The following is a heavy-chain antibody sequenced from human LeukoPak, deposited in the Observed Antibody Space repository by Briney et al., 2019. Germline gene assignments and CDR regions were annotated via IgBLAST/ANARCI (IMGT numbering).Heavy chain of an antibody. CDR2: INPNSGGT. J-gene: IGHJ4*02. V-gene: IGHV1-2*02. Sequence: ASVKPSCHASAYTFTAYYMHWVRQAPGQGLEWMGGINPNSGGTNYAQKFQGRVTMTRDTSISTAYMELSRLRSDDTAVYYCARLIIAVAGTAIDYWGQGTLVTVSS. CDR1: AYTFTAYY. D-gene: IGHD6-19*01. CDR3: ARLIIAVAGTAIDY.